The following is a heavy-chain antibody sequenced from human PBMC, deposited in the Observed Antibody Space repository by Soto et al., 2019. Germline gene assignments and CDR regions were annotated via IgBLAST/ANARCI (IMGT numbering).Heavy chain of an antibody. CDR3: ARDLRLFSIAADGYFDY. Sequence: QVQLVESGGGVVQPGRSLRLSCAASGSTFSTNAMHWVRQAPGKGLEWVAVISYDGSNKYYTDSVKGRFTIPRDNSKNTLYLQMNSLRAEDTAVYYCARDLRLFSIAADGYFDYWGQGTLVTVSS. J-gene: IGHJ4*02. D-gene: IGHD6-13*01. V-gene: IGHV3-30-3*01. CDR2: ISYDGSNK. CDR1: GSTFSTNA.